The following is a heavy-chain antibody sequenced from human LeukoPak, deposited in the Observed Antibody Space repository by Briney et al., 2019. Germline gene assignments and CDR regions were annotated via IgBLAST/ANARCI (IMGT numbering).Heavy chain of an antibody. CDR1: GFTFSSYA. V-gene: IGHV3-53*01. CDR3: ARALPFDY. J-gene: IGHJ4*02. Sequence: PGGSLRLSCAASGFTFSSYALSWVRQAPGKGLEWVSVIYSGGSTYYADSVKGRFTISRDNSKNTLYLQMNSPRAEDTAVYYCARALPFDYWGQGTLVTVSS. CDR2: IYSGGST.